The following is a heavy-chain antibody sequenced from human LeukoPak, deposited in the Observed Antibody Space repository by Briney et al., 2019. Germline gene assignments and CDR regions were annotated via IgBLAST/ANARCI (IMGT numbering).Heavy chain of an antibody. CDR1: GGSLSSYY. D-gene: IGHD3-22*01. CDR3: ATQKPLTYNYDSSGRSDAFDI. CDR2: IYYTGST. J-gene: IGHJ3*02. Sequence: SETLSLTCSASGGSLSSYYWSCLPQPPGEGGEGFGNIYYTGSTNYNPSLQSRATISGDTPKTQFSLMLTSVTAADTAVYYRATQKPLTYNYDSSGRSDAFDIWGQGTMVTVSS. V-gene: IGHV4-59*01.